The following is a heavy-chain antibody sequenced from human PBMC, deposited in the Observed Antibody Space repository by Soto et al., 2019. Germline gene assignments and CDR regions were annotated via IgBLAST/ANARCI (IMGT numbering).Heavy chain of an antibody. V-gene: IGHV3-23*01. D-gene: IGHD3-16*02. CDR3: AKAGSENYDYVWGSHRPTDY. J-gene: IGHJ4*02. CDR1: GFTFSSYA. Sequence: GVSLRLSFAASGFTFSSYAISWVRQAPGKGLEWVSAISGSGGSTYYADSVKGRFTISRDNSKNTMYLEMNSLRAEDTAVYYCAKAGSENYDYVWGSHRPTDYWGRGTLVTVSS. CDR2: ISGSGGST.